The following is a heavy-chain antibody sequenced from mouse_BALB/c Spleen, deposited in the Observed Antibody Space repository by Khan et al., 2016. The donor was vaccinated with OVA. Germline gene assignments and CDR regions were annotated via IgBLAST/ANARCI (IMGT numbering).Heavy chain of an antibody. D-gene: IGHD2-10*01. Sequence: QVQLQQPGTELVKPGASVKLSCKASDYTFTNYWVHWVKQRPGQGLEWIGEIYPGDGRTNNNEKFKSEATLTVDKSSNTAYMQLNSLTSEDSAVYYCARNAYFGNYFDYWGQGTILTVSS. J-gene: IGHJ2*01. CDR1: DYTFTNYW. V-gene: IGHV1S81*02. CDR3: ARNAYFGNYFDY. CDR2: IYPGDGRT.